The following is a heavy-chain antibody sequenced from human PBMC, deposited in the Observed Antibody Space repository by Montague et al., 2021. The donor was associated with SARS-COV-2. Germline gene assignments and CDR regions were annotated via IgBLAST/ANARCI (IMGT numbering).Heavy chain of an antibody. CDR1: GFIFDAYA. CDR2: ITWKSGRI. V-gene: IGHV3-9*01. CDR3: AKDARKWELLPSYWYFDL. D-gene: IGHD1-26*01. J-gene: IGHJ2*01. Sequence: SLRLSCAASGFIFDAYAMHWVRQAPGKGLEWVSGITWKSGRIAYADSVKGRFTVSRDNAKNSLYLQMNSLRAEDTALYYCAKDARKWELLPSYWYFDLWGRGTLVTVSS.